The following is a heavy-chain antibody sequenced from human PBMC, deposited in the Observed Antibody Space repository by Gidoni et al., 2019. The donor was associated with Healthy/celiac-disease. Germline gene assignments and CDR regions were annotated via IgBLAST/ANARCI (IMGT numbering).Heavy chain of an antibody. CDR1: GGTFSSYA. Sequence: QVQLVQSGAEVKKPGSSVKVSCKASGGTFSSYAISWVRQAPGQGFEWMGRIIPILGIANYAQKFQGRVTITADKSTSTAYMELSSLRSEDTAVYYCAEGGVGATHFDYWGQGTLVTVSS. V-gene: IGHV1-69*04. J-gene: IGHJ4*02. CDR2: IIPILGIA. CDR3: AEGGVGATHFDY. D-gene: IGHD1-26*01.